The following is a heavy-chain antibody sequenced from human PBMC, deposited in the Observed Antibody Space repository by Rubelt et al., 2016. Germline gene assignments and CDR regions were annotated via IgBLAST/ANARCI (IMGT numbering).Heavy chain of an antibody. CDR1: GFTFSSYS. V-gene: IGHV3-48*01. CDR3: ASYGGNSG. D-gene: IGHD4-23*01. J-gene: IGHJ4*02. Sequence: EVQLLESGGGLVQPGGSLRLSCAASGFTFSSYSMNWVRQAPGKGLEWVSYISSSSSTIYYADSVKGRFTISRDNAKNSLYLQMNSLRAEDTAVYYCASYGGNSGWGQGTLVTVSS. CDR2: ISSSSSTI.